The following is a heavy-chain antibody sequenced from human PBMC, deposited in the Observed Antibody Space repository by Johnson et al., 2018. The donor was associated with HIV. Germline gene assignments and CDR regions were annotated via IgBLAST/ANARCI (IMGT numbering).Heavy chain of an antibody. CDR2: IRYDGSSK. V-gene: IGHV3-30*02. CDR1: AFNFNTYG. CDR3: AKDLSSGWYHAFDI. D-gene: IGHD6-19*01. J-gene: IGHJ3*02. Sequence: QVHLVESGGGVVQPGRSLRLSCAASAFNFNTYGMDWVRQAPGKGLEWVAFIRYDGSSKYYADSVKGRFTISRDNSKNTLYLQMNSLRAEDTAVYYCAKDLSSGWYHAFDIWGQGTMVTVSS.